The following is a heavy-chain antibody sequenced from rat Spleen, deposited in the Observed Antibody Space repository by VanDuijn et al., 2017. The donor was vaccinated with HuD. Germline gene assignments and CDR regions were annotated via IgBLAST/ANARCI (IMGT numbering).Heavy chain of an antibody. V-gene: IGHV3-1*01. CDR1: GFSITSNY. CDR2: ISYSGTT. CDR3: ARPATYGGGYYFDY. D-gene: IGHD1-11*01. J-gene: IGHJ2*01. Sequence: EVQLQESGPGLVKPSRSLSLTCSVTGFSITSNYWAWIRKFPGNKMEWIGHISYSGTTSYNPSLKSRISISRDTSKNQFFLQLNSVTTEDTARYYCARPATYGGGYYFDYWGQGFMVTVSS.